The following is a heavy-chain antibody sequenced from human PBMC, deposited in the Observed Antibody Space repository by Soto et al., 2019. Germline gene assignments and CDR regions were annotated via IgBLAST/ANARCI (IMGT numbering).Heavy chain of an antibody. J-gene: IGHJ6*02. CDR1: GGSISSGGYY. CDR2: IYYSGST. Sequence: SETLSLTYTVSGGSISSGGYYWSWIRQHPGKGLEWIGYIYYSGSTYYNPSLKSRVTISVGTSKNQFSLKLSSVTAADTAVYYCARVTYGSGSTGYYYGMDVWGQGTTVTVSS. CDR3: ARVTYGSGSTGYYYGMDV. V-gene: IGHV4-31*03. D-gene: IGHD3-10*01.